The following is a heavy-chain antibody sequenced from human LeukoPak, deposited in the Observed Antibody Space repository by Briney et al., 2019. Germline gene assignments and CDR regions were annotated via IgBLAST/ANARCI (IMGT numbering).Heavy chain of an antibody. CDR3: VRDRGTYRPIDY. CDR1: GFTFRSYS. D-gene: IGHD1-26*01. V-gene: IGHV3-21*04. J-gene: IGHJ4*02. Sequence: GGSLRLSCAASGFTFRSYSMNWVRQAPGKGLEWVSSISSSSYYIYYADSVKGRFTISRDNAQNSLYLQMNSLRAEDTAIYYCVRDRGTYRPIDYWGQGTLVTVSS. CDR2: ISSSSYYI.